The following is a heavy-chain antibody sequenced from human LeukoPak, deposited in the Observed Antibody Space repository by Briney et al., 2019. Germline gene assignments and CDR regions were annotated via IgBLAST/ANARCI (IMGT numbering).Heavy chain of an antibody. CDR2: ISSSSSYI. J-gene: IGHJ4*02. CDR1: GFTFSSYS. Sequence: PGGSLRLSCAASGFTFSSYSMNWVRHAPGKGLECVSSISSSSSYIYYADSVNGRFTISRDNAKNSLYLQMNSLRAEDTAVYYCARDGYRRGSDYWGQGTLVTVSS. V-gene: IGHV3-21*01. D-gene: IGHD3-16*01. CDR3: ARDGYRRGSDY.